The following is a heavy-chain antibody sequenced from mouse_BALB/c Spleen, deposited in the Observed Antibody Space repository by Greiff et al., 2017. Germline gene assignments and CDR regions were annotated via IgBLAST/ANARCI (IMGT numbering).Heavy chain of an antibody. CDR1: GYSFTSYY. D-gene: IGHD4-1*01. V-gene: IGHV1S135*01. CDR3: ARWDDAWFAY. J-gene: IGHJ3*01. Sequence: LVESGPELMKPGASVKISCKASGYSFTSYYMHWVKQSHGKSLEWIGYIDPFNGGTSYNQKFKGKATLTVDKSSSTAYMHLSSLTSEDSAVYYCARWDDAWFAYWGQGTLVTVSA. CDR2: IDPFNGGT.